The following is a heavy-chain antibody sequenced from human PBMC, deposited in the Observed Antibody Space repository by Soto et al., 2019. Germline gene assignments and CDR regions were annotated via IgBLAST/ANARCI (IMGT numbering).Heavy chain of an antibody. J-gene: IGHJ3*02. CDR1: GGSISSGDYY. CDR3: ARDGWLQTLDAFDI. V-gene: IGHV4-30-4*01. Sequence: QVQLQESGPGLVKPSQTLSLTCTVSGGSISSGDYYWSWIRQPPGKGLEWIGYIYYSGSTYYNPSRKSRVTISVATSKNQVSRRLSSVTAAETAVYYCARDGWLQTLDAFDIWGQGTMVTVSS. D-gene: IGHD5-12*01. CDR2: IYYSGST.